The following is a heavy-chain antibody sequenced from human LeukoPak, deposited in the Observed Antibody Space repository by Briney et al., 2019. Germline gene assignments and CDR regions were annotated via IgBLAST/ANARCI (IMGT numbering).Heavy chain of an antibody. CDR2: IGGSGSST. CDR3: ARGSIAVAGRVDY. Sequence: GGSLRLSCAASGFTFSSYALSWVRQAPGKGLEWVSGIGGSGSSTYYADSVKGRFTISRDNAKNSLYLQMNSLRAEDTAVYYCARGSIAVAGRVDYWGQGTLVTVSS. D-gene: IGHD6-19*01. V-gene: IGHV3-23*01. CDR1: GFTFSSYA. J-gene: IGHJ4*02.